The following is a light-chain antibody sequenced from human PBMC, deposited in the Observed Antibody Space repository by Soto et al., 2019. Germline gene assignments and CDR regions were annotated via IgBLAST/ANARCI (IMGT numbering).Light chain of an antibody. CDR2: AAS. V-gene: IGKV3-20*01. CDR1: QNVSSNL. Sequence: TVLTQSPGTLSLSPGERATLSCRASQNVSSNLLVWYQQHPGQAPRLLIYAASSRATGIPDRFSGSGSGTDFTLTIRGLEPDDFAVYYCQQYGSSPRTFGQGTKVDIK. CDR3: QQYGSSPRT. J-gene: IGKJ1*01.